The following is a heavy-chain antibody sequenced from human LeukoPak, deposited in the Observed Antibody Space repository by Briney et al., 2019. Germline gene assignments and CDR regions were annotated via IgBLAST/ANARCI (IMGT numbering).Heavy chain of an antibody. CDR1: GYSFTSYW. J-gene: IGHJ4*02. CDR2: IYPGDSDT. V-gene: IGHV5-51*01. D-gene: IGHD3-10*01. CDR3: ARQRGYGSGPLDY. Sequence: GESLKISCKASGYSFTSYWIGWVRQMPGKGLEWRGFIYPGDSDTRYSPSFQGQVTISADKSISTAYLQWSSLKASDSAMYYCARQRGYGSGPLDYWGQGTLVTVSS.